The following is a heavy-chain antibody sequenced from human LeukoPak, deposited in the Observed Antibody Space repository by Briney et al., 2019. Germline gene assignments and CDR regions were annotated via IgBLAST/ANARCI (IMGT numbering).Heavy chain of an antibody. J-gene: IGHJ3*02. Sequence: GESLKISCKGSGYSFTSYWISWVRQMPGKGLEWMGRIDPSDSYTNYSPSFQGHVTISADKSISTAYLQWSSLKASDTAMYYCASRRLGYCSSTSCYDAFDIWGQGTMVTVSS. D-gene: IGHD2-2*01. CDR3: ASRRLGYCSSTSCYDAFDI. V-gene: IGHV5-10-1*01. CDR1: GYSFTSYW. CDR2: IDPSDSYT.